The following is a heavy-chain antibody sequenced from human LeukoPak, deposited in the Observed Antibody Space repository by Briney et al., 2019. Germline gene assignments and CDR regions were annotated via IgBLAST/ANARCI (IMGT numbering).Heavy chain of an antibody. CDR1: GFALSTFA. CDR3: ARDRGGATSTYYYYGLDV. D-gene: IGHD2-2*01. CDR2: FSYDGTNK. V-gene: IGHV3-30-3*01. J-gene: IGHJ6*02. Sequence: GKSLRLSCAASGFALSTFATTWARQPPAKGLEGVPVFSYDGTNKYYGDSVKGRFTISRDNSKNTLYLQMNSLRGEDTAVYYCARDRGGATSTYYYYGLDVWGQGTTVTVSS.